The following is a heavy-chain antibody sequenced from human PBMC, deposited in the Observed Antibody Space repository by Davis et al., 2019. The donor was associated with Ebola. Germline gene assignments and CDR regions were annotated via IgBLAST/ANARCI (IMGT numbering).Heavy chain of an antibody. J-gene: IGHJ5*02. V-gene: IGHV3-23*01. CDR2: ISGSGGST. CDR1: GFTFSSYA. D-gene: IGHD1-14*01. CDR3: AKEPYTTEPGHNWFDP. Sequence: GESLKISCAASGFTFSSYAMSWVRQAPGKRLEWVSAISGSGGSTYYADSVKGRFTISRDNSKNTLYLQMNSLRAEDTAVYYCAKEPYTTEPGHNWFDPWGQGTLVTVSS.